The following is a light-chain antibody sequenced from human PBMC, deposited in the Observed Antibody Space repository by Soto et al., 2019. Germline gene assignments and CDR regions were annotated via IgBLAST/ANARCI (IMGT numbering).Light chain of an antibody. J-gene: IGKJ4*01. CDR1: QDISNY. Sequence: DIPMTQSPSSLSASVGDRVTITCQASQDISNYLNWYQQKPGKAPKLLIYDASNLETGVPSRFSGSGSGRDFTFTISSLQCEDIATYYCQQYDNLPLTFGGGTKVELK. CDR3: QQYDNLPLT. V-gene: IGKV1-33*01. CDR2: DAS.